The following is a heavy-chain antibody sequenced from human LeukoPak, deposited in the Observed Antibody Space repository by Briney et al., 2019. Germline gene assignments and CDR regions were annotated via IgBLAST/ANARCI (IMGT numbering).Heavy chain of an antibody. CDR3: ARRYDSIYYYYGMDV. CDR1: GYNFDAFY. D-gene: IGHD3-22*01. Sequence: ASVKVSCKTSGYNFDAFYMHWVRQATGQGLEWMGWMNPNSGNTGYAQKFQGRVTMTRNTSISTAYMELSSLRSEDTAVYYCARRYDSIYYYYGMDVWGQGTTVTVSS. CDR2: MNPNSGNT. V-gene: IGHV1-8*02. J-gene: IGHJ6*02.